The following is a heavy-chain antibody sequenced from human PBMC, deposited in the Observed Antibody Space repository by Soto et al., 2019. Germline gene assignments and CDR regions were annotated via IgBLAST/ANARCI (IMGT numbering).Heavy chain of an antibody. Sequence: GGSLRLSCAASGFTFSSYAMSWVRQAPGKGLEWVSAISGSGGSTYYADSVKGRFTISRDNSKNTLYLQMNSLRAEDTAVYYCAKLLWFGESARVWSHDVDYWGQGTLVTVSS. CDR1: GFTFSSYA. V-gene: IGHV3-23*01. CDR2: ISGSGGST. CDR3: AKLLWFGESARVWSHDVDY. D-gene: IGHD3-10*01. J-gene: IGHJ4*02.